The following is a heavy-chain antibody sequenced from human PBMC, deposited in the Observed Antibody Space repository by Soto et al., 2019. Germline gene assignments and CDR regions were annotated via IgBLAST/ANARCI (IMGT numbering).Heavy chain of an antibody. D-gene: IGHD3-22*01. CDR2: INHSGST. V-gene: IGHV4-34*01. Sequence: SETLSLTCAVYGGSFSGYYWSWIRQPPGKGREWIGEINHSGSTNYNPSLKSRVTISEDTSKNQFSLKLSSVTAADTAVYCCARGPRGGYYDYWGQGTLVTVSS. CDR3: ARGPRGGYYDY. J-gene: IGHJ4*02. CDR1: GGSFSGYY.